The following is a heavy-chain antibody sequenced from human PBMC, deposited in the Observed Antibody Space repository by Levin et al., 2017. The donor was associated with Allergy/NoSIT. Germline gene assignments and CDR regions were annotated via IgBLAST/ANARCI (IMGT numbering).Heavy chain of an antibody. CDR3: AKDLSDPKTGKTFDY. D-gene: IGHD1-14*01. Sequence: PGESLRLSCAASGFTFSSYAMSWVRQAPGKGLEWVSAISGSGGSTYYADSVKGRFTISRDNSKNTLYLQMNSLRAEDTAVYYCAKDLSDPKTGKTFDYWGQGTLVTVSS. CDR1: GFTFSSYA. CDR2: ISGSGGST. J-gene: IGHJ4*02. V-gene: IGHV3-23*01.